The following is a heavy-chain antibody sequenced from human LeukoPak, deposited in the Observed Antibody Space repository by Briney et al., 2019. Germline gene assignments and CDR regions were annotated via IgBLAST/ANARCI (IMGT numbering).Heavy chain of an antibody. CDR2: MSRIRDSR. V-gene: IGHV3-23*01. CDR3: AKDYYFLDGKKRVFDY. CDR1: GFTFSTYA. D-gene: IGHD3-22*01. J-gene: IGHJ4*02. Sequence: GGSLTLSCAAFGFTFSTYAMSWVRQPPGKGLEWVSAMSRIRDSRYYAGSLNGRYTLSRDNSKKTVYLQSNSLRAEQTAVYYCAKDYYFLDGKKRVFDYSGQGNLVTVSS.